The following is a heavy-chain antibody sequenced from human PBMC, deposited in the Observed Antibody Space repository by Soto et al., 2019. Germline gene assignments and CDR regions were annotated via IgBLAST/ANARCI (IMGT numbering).Heavy chain of an antibody. CDR3: ARDLLRGLGYCSGGSCSSYYYYGMDV. CDR1: GCSIISGGYY. Sequence: SETLSLTCTVSGCSIISGGYYWSWIRQHPGKGLEWIGYIYYSGSTYYNPSLKSRVTISVDTSKNQFSLKLSSVTAADTAVYYCARDLLRGLGYCSGGSCSSYYYYGMDVWGQGTTVTVSS. V-gene: IGHV4-31*03. J-gene: IGHJ6*02. CDR2: IYYSGST. D-gene: IGHD2-15*01.